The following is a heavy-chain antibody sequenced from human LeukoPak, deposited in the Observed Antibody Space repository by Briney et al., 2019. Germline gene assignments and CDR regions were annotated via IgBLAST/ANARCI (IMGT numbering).Heavy chain of an antibody. CDR2: ISYDGSNK. J-gene: IGHJ4*02. CDR1: GFTFSTSA. Sequence: GGSLRLSCAASGFTFSTSAMHWVRQAPGKGLEWVAVISYDGSNKYYADSVKGRFTISRDNSKNTLYLQMNSLRAEDTAVYYCARVFYSSGWYGNFDYWGQGTLVTVSS. V-gene: IGHV3-30*19. D-gene: IGHD6-19*01. CDR3: ARVFYSSGWYGNFDY.